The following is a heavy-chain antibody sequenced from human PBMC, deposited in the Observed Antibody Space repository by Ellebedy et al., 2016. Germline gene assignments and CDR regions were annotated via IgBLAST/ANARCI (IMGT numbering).Heavy chain of an antibody. Sequence: GSLRLSXTVSGASISTYSWSWFRQSPGRGLEWIGYIYYSGNTKNNPSFRGRVTISIDTSKNQFSLKLSSVTAADTAVYYCAGADHYCDTRRGAFEIWGRGTMVTVSS. CDR2: IYYSGNT. CDR1: GASISTYS. V-gene: IGHV4-59*13. CDR3: AGADHYCDTRRGAFEI. D-gene: IGHD3-22*01. J-gene: IGHJ3*02.